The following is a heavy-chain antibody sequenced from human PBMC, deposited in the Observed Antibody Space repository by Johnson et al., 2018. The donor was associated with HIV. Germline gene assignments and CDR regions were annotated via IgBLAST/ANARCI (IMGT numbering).Heavy chain of an antibody. CDR2: ISSSGSTI. Sequence: QVQLVESGGGWVKPGGSLRLSCAASGFTFSDAWMSWVRQAPGKGLEWVSYISSSGSTIYYADSVKGRFTISRDNAKNSLYLQMNSLRAEDTAVYYCATYSSSWYKGGYAFDIWGQGTMVTVSS. CDR3: ATYSSSWYKGGYAFDI. CDR1: GFTFSDAW. V-gene: IGHV3-11*04. J-gene: IGHJ3*02. D-gene: IGHD6-13*01.